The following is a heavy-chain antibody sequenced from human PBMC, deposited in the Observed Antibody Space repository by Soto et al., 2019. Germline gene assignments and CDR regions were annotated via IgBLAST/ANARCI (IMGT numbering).Heavy chain of an antibody. J-gene: IGHJ4*02. CDR1: GASVSSNSAA. CDR3: ARGRLLLDY. CDR2: TYYRSKWYN. V-gene: IGHV6-1*01. D-gene: IGHD2-15*01. Sequence: SQTLSLTCAISGASVSSNSAAWNCVRQSPSRGLEWLGRTYYRSKWYNDYAVSVKSRITINPDTSKNQFSLQLNAVTPEDTAVYYCARGRLLLDYWGQGTLVTVSS.